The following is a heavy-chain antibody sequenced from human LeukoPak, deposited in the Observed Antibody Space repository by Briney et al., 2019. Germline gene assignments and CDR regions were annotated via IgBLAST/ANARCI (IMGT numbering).Heavy chain of an antibody. J-gene: IGHJ4*02. D-gene: IGHD3-16*01. V-gene: IGHV3-66*01. Sequence: GGSLRLSCAASGFTVSSNYMSWVRQVPGKGLEWVSVIYSDGTISYADSVKGRFTVSRDNSENTLYLQMNSLRVEDTAVYYCAREVGGGASGQWGQGTLVTVSS. CDR3: AREVGGGASGQ. CDR2: IYSDGTI. CDR1: GFTVSSNY.